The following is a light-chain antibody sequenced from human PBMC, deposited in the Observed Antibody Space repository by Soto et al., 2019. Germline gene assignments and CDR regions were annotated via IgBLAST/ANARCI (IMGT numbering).Light chain of an antibody. V-gene: IGKV3-11*01. CDR2: DAS. CDR3: QQYHNLWT. J-gene: IGKJ1*01. CDR1: LNVNSY. Sequence: VLTQSPATLSLSPGERATLSCRASLNVNSYLAWYQQKPGQAPRLLIYDASNRAAGIPARFSGSGSGTDFTLTISSLEPEDFAIYYCQQYHNLWTFGQGTKVDIK.